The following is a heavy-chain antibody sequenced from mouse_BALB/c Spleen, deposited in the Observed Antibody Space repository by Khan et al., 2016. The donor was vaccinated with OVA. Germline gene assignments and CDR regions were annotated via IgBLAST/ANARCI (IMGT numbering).Heavy chain of an antibody. CDR3: WILL. Sequence: EVQLEVPGGGLVQPGGSMKLSCVASGFTFTNYWMNWVRQSPGQGLEWVAEIRLTSDDYVTHYAESVKGRITISRDDSKSSVEQQMNNLRAEDTGIYYCWILLWGQGTTLTVSS. CDR1: GFTFTNYW. J-gene: IGHJ2*01. V-gene: IGHV6-6*02. CDR2: IRLTSDDYVT.